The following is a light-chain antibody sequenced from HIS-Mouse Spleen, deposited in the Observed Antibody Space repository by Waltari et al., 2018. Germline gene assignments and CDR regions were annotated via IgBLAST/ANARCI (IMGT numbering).Light chain of an antibody. V-gene: IGLV2-23*01. Sequence: ALTQPPVVSWSPVLSITIPCTGTSSDVGSDNIFSWYQQHPSKAPKLMIYNGSKRPSGVSNRFSGSKSGNPASLTISGIQAEDEADYYCCSYAGSSTVVVFGGGSKLTVL. J-gene: IGLJ2*01. CDR1: SSDVGSDNI. CDR2: NGS. CDR3: CSYAGSSTVVV.